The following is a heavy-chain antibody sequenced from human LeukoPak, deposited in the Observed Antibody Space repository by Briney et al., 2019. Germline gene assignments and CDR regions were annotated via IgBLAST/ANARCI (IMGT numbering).Heavy chain of an antibody. J-gene: IGHJ4*02. CDR2: INSDGSST. CDR1: GFTFSSSW. D-gene: IGHD1-26*01. V-gene: IGHV3-74*01. CDR3: ARALGSNSDY. Sequence: GGSLRLSCAASGFTFSSSWMHWVRQAPGKGLGWVSRINSDGSSTTYADSVKGRFTISRDNAKNTLYLQMNSLRAEDTAVYYCARALGSNSDYWGQGTLVTVSS.